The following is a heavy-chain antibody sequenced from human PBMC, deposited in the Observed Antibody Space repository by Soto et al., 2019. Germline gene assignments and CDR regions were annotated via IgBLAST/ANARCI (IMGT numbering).Heavy chain of an antibody. CDR1: GGSISSGGYP. CDR3: AGGGGSSGWPGSWFDP. CDR2: IYHSGST. Sequence: SETLSLTCAVSGGSISSGGYPWSWIRQPPGKGLEWIGYIYHSGSTYYNPSLKSRVTISVDTSKNQFSLKLTSVTAADTAVYYCAGGGGSSGWPGSWFDPWGQGTLVTVSS. V-gene: IGHV4-30-2*01. J-gene: IGHJ5*02. D-gene: IGHD6-19*01.